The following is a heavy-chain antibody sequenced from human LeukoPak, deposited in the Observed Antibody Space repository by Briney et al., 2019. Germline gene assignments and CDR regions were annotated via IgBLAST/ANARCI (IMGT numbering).Heavy chain of an antibody. V-gene: IGHV1-69*05. D-gene: IGHD2-15*01. CDR1: GGTFSSYA. J-gene: IGHJ5*02. Sequence: SVKVSCKASGGTFSSYAISWVRQPPGQGLEWMGRIIPIFGTANYAQKLQGRVTITTDESTSTAYMELSSLRSEDTAVYYCAREGYCSGGSCYLWFDPWGQGTLVTVSS. CDR3: AREGYCSGGSCYLWFDP. CDR2: IIPIFGTA.